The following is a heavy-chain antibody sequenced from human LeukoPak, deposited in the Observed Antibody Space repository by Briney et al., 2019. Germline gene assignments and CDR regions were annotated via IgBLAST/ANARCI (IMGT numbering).Heavy chain of an antibody. Sequence: SVNVSCKASGGTFSSYAISWVRQAPAQGLEWMGGIIPIFGTANYAQKFQGRVTITADESTSTAYMELSSLRSEDTAVYYCARDGYSYGYDYWGQGTLVTVSS. CDR3: ARDGYSYGYDY. D-gene: IGHD5-18*01. V-gene: IGHV1-69*13. CDR2: IIPIFGTA. J-gene: IGHJ4*02. CDR1: GGTFSSYA.